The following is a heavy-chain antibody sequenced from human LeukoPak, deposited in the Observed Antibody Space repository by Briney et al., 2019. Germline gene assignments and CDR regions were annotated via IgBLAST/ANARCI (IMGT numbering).Heavy chain of an antibody. J-gene: IGHJ5*02. D-gene: IGHD2-21*01. CDR3: ARELRPGAYWGWFDP. Sequence: SETLSLTCTVSGGSISTYYWSWIRQPPGKGLEWIGYMHYSGVTNYSPSLKSRVTISVDTSKNQFSLKLTSVTAADTAFYYCARELRPGAYWGWFDPWGQGTLVTVS. CDR1: GGSISTYY. V-gene: IGHV4-59*01. CDR2: MHYSGVT.